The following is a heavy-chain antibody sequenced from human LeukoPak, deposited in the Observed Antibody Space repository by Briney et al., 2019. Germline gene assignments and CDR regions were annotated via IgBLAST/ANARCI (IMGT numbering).Heavy chain of an antibody. CDR3: AREYSSGWYVQYFDY. CDR2: IYTSGST. Sequence: SETLSLTCTVSGGSISSYYWSWIRQPAGKGLEWIGRIYTSGSTNYNPSLKSRVTMSVDTSKNQFSLKLSSVTAADTAVYYCAREYSSGWYVQYFDYWGQGTLVTVSS. D-gene: IGHD6-19*01. CDR1: GGSISSYY. J-gene: IGHJ4*02. V-gene: IGHV4-4*07.